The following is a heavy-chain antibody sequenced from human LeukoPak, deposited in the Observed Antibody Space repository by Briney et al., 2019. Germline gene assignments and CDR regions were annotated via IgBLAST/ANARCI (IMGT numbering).Heavy chain of an antibody. V-gene: IGHV4-39*07. CDR2: IYYSGST. D-gene: IGHD3-3*02. CDR1: GGSISSSSYY. J-gene: IGHJ4*02. Sequence: PSETLSLTCTVSGGSISSSSYYWGWIRQPPGKGLEWIGSIYYSGSTYYNPSLKSRVTISVDTSKNQFSLKLSSVTAADTAVYYCARWAPRTSNFDYWGQGTLVTVSS. CDR3: ARWAPRTSNFDY.